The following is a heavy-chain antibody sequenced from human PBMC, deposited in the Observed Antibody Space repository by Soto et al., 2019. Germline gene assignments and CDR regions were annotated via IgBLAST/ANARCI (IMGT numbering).Heavy chain of an antibody. J-gene: IGHJ4*02. V-gene: IGHV5-10-1*01. CDR1: GYYFPSYW. D-gene: IGHD3-22*01. CDR2: IDPSDSQT. CDR3: ARQIYDSDTGPNFQYYFDS. Sequence: GESLKISCNGSGYYFPSYWIGWVRQKPGKGLEWMGRIDPSDSQTYYSPSFRGHVTISATKSITTVFLQWSSLRASDTAMYYCARQIYDSDTGPNFQYYFDSWGQGTPVTVSS.